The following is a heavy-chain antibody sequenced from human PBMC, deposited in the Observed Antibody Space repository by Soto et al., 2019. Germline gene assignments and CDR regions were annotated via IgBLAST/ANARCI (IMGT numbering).Heavy chain of an antibody. V-gene: IGHV3-23*01. Sequence: PGGSLRLSCAASGFTFSSSAMSWVRQAPGKGLEWVSLISGSGGTPYYADSVEGRFTISRDNSKNTLYLVLNSLRAEDTAAYYCAMGLAAAGPLDYWGQGTLVTVSS. CDR2: ISGSGGTP. D-gene: IGHD6-13*01. CDR3: AMGLAAAGPLDY. J-gene: IGHJ4*02. CDR1: GFTFSSSA.